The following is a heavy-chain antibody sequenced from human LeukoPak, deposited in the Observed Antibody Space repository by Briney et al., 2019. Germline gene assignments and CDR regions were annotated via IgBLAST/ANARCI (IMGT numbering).Heavy chain of an antibody. CDR1: GGSISSSSYY. CDR2: IYYSGST. Sequence: SETLSLTCTVSGGSISSSSYYWGWIRQPPGKGLEWIGSIYYSGSTYYNPSLRSRVTISVDTSKNQFSLKLSSVSAADTAVYYCARKGYCSSTSCYNFDYWGQGTLVTVSS. D-gene: IGHD2-2*01. V-gene: IGHV4-39*01. CDR3: ARKGYCSSTSCYNFDY. J-gene: IGHJ4*02.